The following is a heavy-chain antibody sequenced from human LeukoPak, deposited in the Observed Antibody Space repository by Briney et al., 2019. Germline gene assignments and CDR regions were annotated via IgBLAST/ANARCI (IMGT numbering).Heavy chain of an antibody. Sequence: ASVKVSCKASGYTFTGYYMHWVRQAPGQGLEWMGRINPNSGGTNYAQKFQGRVTMTRDTSISTAYMELSRLRSDDPAVYYCARPPTYYYDSSGLGNWFDPWGQGTRVTVSS. V-gene: IGHV1-2*06. J-gene: IGHJ5*02. D-gene: IGHD3-22*01. CDR2: INPNSGGT. CDR1: GYTFTGYY. CDR3: ARPPTYYYDSSGLGNWFDP.